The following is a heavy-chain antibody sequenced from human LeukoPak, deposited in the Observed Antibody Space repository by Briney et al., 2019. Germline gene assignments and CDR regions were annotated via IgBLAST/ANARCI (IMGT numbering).Heavy chain of an antibody. CDR3: ARVSGLGSFYDSSGYPDY. D-gene: IGHD3-22*01. CDR1: GFTFDDYG. V-gene: IGHV3-20*04. J-gene: IGHJ4*02. Sequence: PGGSLRLSCAASGFTFDDYGMSWVRQAPGKGLEWVSGINWNGGSTGYADSVKGPFTISRDNAKHSLYLQMNSLRAEDTALYYCARVSGLGSFYDSSGYPDYWGQGTLVTVSS. CDR2: INWNGGST.